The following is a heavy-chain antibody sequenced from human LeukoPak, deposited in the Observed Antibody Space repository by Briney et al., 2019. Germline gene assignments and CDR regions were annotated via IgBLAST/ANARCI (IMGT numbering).Heavy chain of an antibody. D-gene: IGHD3-22*01. CDR2: IYYSGST. CDR1: GGSINSSSYS. V-gene: IGHV4-39*01. CDR3: ARRNYFDSSGYTY. J-gene: IGHJ4*02. Sequence: SETLSLTCTVSGGSINSSSYSWVWLRQPPGKGLEWIGSIYYSGSTYYNPSLKSRVTISVDTSKNQFSLKLTSVTAADTAVYYCARRNYFDSSGYTYWGQGTLVTVSS.